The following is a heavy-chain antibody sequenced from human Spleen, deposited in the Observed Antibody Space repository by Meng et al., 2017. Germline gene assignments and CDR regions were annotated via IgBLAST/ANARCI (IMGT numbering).Heavy chain of an antibody. D-gene: IGHD6-25*01. CDR1: RYTFTSYA. Sequence: QVHLVQSGAEVKKPGASVKVSCKASRYTFTSYAMHWVRQAPGQRLEWMGWINAGNGNTKYSQKFQGRVTITRDTSASTAYMELSSLRSEDTAVYYCARDEDISAAGKLFGDYWGQGTLVTVSS. J-gene: IGHJ4*02. CDR2: INAGNGNT. CDR3: ARDEDISAAGKLFGDY. V-gene: IGHV1-3*01.